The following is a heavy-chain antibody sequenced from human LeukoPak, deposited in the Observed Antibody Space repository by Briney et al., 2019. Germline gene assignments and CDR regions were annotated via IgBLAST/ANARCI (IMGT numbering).Heavy chain of an antibody. J-gene: IGHJ4*02. CDR2: IYHSGST. V-gene: IGHV4-38-2*02. CDR3: ARDPTVTTLGLDY. Sequence: PSETLSLTCTVSGYSISSGYYWGWIRQPPGKGLEWIGSIYHSGSTYYNPSLKSRVTISVDTSKNQFSLKLSSVTAADTAVYYCARDPTVTTLGLDYWGQRTLVTVSS. D-gene: IGHD4-17*01. CDR1: GYSISSGYY.